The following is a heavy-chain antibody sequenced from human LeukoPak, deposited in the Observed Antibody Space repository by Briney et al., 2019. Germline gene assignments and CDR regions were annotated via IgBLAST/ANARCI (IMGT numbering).Heavy chain of an antibody. D-gene: IGHD3-22*01. V-gene: IGHV3-11*04. CDR1: GFTFSDHY. Sequence: GGSLRLSCAASGFTFSDHYMSWIRQAPGKGLEWASYISGTGSTIYYADSVKGRFTISRDNAKNSLYLQMNSLRAEDTAVYYCARDFPHYYDSSIFDYWGQGTLVTVSS. CDR2: ISGTGSTI. CDR3: ARDFPHYYDSSIFDY. J-gene: IGHJ4*02.